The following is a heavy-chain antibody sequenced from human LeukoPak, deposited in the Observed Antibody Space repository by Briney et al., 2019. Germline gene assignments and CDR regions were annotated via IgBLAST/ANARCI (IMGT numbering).Heavy chain of an antibody. D-gene: IGHD6-19*01. Sequence: GGSLRLSRAASGFTFSSYAMHWVRQAPGKGLGWAAVISSDGNTQYYADSVKGRFTISRDNSKNTLYLQMNSLRVEDTAVYYCAKLPVAGLYFDYWGQGTLVTVSS. J-gene: IGHJ4*02. CDR3: AKLPVAGLYFDY. V-gene: IGHV3-30-3*01. CDR1: GFTFSSYA. CDR2: ISSDGNTQ.